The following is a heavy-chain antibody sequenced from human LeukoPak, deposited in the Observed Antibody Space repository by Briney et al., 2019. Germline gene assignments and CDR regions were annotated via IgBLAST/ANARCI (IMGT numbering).Heavy chain of an antibody. CDR3: AKDPYSSSWFSFDP. D-gene: IGHD6-13*01. CDR2: ISGSGGST. CDR1: GFSFSDYY. Sequence: GGSLRLSCAASGFSFSDYYMSWIRQAPGKGLEWVSAISGSGGSTYYADSVKGRFTISRDNSKNTLYLQMNSLRAEDTAVYYCAKDPYSSSWFSFDPWGQGTLVTVSS. V-gene: IGHV3-23*01. J-gene: IGHJ5*02.